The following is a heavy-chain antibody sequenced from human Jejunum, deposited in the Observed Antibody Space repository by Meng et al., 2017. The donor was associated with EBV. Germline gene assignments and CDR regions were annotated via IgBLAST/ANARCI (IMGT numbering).Heavy chain of an antibody. J-gene: IGHJ4*02. CDR2: ISSSSNYI. CDR1: GFTFSSYS. V-gene: IGHV3-21*01. D-gene: IGHD4-17*01. CDR3: ARDAKTVTQYYFDY. Sequence: EVQLVESGGGLVKPGGSLRLSCAASGFTFSSYSMNWVRQAQGKGLEWVSSISSSSNYIYYPDSVKGRFTISRDNAKNSLYLQMNSLRAEDTAVYYCARDAKTVTQYYFDYWGQGTLVTVSS.